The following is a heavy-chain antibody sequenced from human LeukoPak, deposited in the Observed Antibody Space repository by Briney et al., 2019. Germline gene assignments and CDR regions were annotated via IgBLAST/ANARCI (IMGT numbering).Heavy chain of an antibody. V-gene: IGHV4-61*02. CDR2: IYTSGST. Sequence: SETLSLTCTVSGGSISSGSYYWSWIRQPAGKGLEWIGRIYTSGSTNYNPSLKSRVTISVDTSKNQFSLKLSSVTAADTAVYYCARIIAAAGPNWFDPRGQGTLVTVSS. CDR3: ARIIAAAGPNWFDP. D-gene: IGHD6-13*01. J-gene: IGHJ5*02. CDR1: GGSISSGSYY.